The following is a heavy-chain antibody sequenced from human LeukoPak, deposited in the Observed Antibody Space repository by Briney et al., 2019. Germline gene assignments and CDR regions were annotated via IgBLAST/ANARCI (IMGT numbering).Heavy chain of an antibody. Sequence: GGSLRLSCAAAEFTFNNAWMNWVRQAPGKGLEWVGRTRSKTDGGTADYAAPVRGRFTISRDDSKNTLYLQMNSLKTEDTAVYYCSTGLIPATGYYWGQGTLVAVSS. V-gene: IGHV3-15*01. J-gene: IGHJ4*02. CDR1: EFTFNNAW. CDR2: TRSKTDGGTA. CDR3: STGLIPATGYY. D-gene: IGHD6-13*01.